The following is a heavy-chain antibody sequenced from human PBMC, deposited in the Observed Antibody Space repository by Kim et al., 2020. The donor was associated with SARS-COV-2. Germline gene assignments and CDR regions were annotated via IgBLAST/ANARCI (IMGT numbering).Heavy chain of an antibody. J-gene: IGHJ3*02. D-gene: IGHD2-2*01. V-gene: IGHV4-59*01. Sequence: SETLSLTCTVSGGSISSYYWSWIRQPPGKGLEWIGYIYYSGSTNYNPSLKSRVTISVDTSKNQFSLKLSSVTAADTAVYYCAREGGTSKDAFDIWGQVTMVTVSS. CDR2: IYYSGST. CDR1: GGSISSYY. CDR3: AREGGTSKDAFDI.